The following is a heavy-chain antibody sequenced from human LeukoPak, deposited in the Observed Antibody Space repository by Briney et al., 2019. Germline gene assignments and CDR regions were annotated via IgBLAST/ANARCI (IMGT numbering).Heavy chain of an antibody. CDR1: GYTFTSYG. D-gene: IGHD6-13*01. Sequence: ASVKVSCKASGYTFTSYGISWVRQAPGQGLEWMGWISAYNGNTNYAQKLQGRVTMTTDTSTSTAYMELRSLRSDDTAVYYCASTGIAAAPGPFDYWGQGTLVTVSS. J-gene: IGHJ4*02. CDR2: ISAYNGNT. V-gene: IGHV1-18*01. CDR3: ASTGIAAAPGPFDY.